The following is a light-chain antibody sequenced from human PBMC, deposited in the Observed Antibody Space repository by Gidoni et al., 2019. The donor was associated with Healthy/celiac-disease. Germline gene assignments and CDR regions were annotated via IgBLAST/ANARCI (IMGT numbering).Light chain of an antibody. CDR3: QTWGTGIHVV. CDR2: LNSGGRH. V-gene: IGLV4-69*01. J-gene: IGLJ2*01. Sequence: QLVLTQSPSASASLGSSVKLTCTLSRGHSSYAIAWHQQQQEKGPRYVMKLNSGGRHSKGDGIPDRFSGSSSGAERYLTISSLQSEDEADYCCQTWGTGIHVVFGGGTKLTVL. CDR1: RGHSSYA.